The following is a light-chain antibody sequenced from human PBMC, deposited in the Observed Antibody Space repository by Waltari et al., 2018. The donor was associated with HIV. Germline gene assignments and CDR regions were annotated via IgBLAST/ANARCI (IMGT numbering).Light chain of an antibody. CDR1: QSVSSY. V-gene: IGKV3-11*01. CDR3: QQRNNWPIT. Sequence: EIVLTQSPATLYLSPGERATLSCRASQSVSSYLAWYQQTPGQAPRLLIYDASNRATGIPARFSGSGSGTDFTLTISSLEPEDFALYYCQQRNNWPITFGQGTRLEIK. CDR2: DAS. J-gene: IGKJ5*01.